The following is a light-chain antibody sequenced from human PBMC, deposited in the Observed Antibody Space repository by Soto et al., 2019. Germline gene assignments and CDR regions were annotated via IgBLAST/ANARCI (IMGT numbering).Light chain of an antibody. CDR3: RSYTSSNTVV. CDR2: EVS. J-gene: IGLJ2*01. Sequence: QSALTQPASVSGSPGQSITISCTGTSRDVGGYVSWYQQQPGKAPKLMIYEVSNRPSGVSNRFSGSKSGNTASLTISGLQAEDEADYYCRSYTSSNTVVFGGGTKLTVL. V-gene: IGLV2-14*01. CDR1: SRDVGGY.